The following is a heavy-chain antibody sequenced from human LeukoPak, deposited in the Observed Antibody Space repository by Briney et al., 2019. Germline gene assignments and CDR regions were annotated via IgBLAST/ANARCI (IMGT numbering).Heavy chain of an antibody. Sequence: PGGSLRLSCVASEFTFTHYAIHWVRQAPGRGLEWVAGISYDGSNKYYADSVKGRFAISRDNSKNTLYLQMNSLRAEDTAVYYCARDLGSSWYGGFDYWGQGTLVTVSS. CDR1: EFTFTHYA. CDR3: ARDLGSSWYGGFDY. CDR2: ISYDGSNK. V-gene: IGHV3-30*09. D-gene: IGHD6-13*01. J-gene: IGHJ4*02.